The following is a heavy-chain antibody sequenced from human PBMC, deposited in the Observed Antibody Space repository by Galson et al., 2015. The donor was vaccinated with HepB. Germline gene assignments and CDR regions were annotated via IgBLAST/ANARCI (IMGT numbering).Heavy chain of an antibody. CDR2: MNPNSGDT. Sequence: SVKVSCKASGYTFTGYDINWVRQATGQGLEWVGWMNPNSGDTDYPQQFQGRVTMTRDTSINTAYMELSSLRSEDTAVYYCARDCGGSSGWCDPWGQGTLVTVSS. J-gene: IGHJ5*02. D-gene: IGHD4-23*01. CDR1: GYTFTGYD. V-gene: IGHV1-8*01. CDR3: ARDCGGSSGWCDP.